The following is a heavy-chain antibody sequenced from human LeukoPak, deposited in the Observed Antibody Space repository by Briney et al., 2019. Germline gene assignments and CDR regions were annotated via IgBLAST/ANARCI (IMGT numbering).Heavy chain of an antibody. CDR2: IIPIFGTA. CDR3: ASSGELRVYYYYYGMDV. J-gene: IGHJ6*02. CDR1: GGTFSSYA. Sequence: SVKVSCKASGGTFSSYAISWVRQAPGQGLEWMGGIIPIFGTAIYAQKFQGRVTITADESTSTAYMELSSLRSEDTAVYYCASSGELRVYYYYYGMDVWGQGTTVTVSS. D-gene: IGHD2-15*01. V-gene: IGHV1-69*01.